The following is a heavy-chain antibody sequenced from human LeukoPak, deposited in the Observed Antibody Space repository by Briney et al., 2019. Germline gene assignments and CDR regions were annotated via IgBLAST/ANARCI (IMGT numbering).Heavy chain of an antibody. Sequence: SVKVSCKASGYTFTSYDINWVRQAPGQGLEWMGGIIPIFGAANYAQKFQGRVTITADESTSTAYMELSSLRSEDTAVYYCARGYYYDSSGYQHYYYYYYMDVWGKGTTVTVSS. CDR2: IIPIFGAA. CDR1: GYTFTSYD. D-gene: IGHD3-22*01. CDR3: ARGYYYDSSGYQHYYYYYYMDV. V-gene: IGHV1-69*13. J-gene: IGHJ6*03.